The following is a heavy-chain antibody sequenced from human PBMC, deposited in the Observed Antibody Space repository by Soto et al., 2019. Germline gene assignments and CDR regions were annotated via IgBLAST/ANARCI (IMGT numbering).Heavy chain of an antibody. CDR1: GYTFTSYD. CDR3: ARGTMIEEGDAFDI. Sequence: QVQLVQSGAEVKKPGASVKVSCKASGYTFTSYDINWVRQATGQGLEWMGWMNPNSGNTGYAQKFQGRVTMTRNTSISTADMELSSLRSEDTAVYYCARGTMIEEGDAFDIWGQGTMVTVSS. CDR2: MNPNSGNT. V-gene: IGHV1-8*01. D-gene: IGHD3-22*01. J-gene: IGHJ3*02.